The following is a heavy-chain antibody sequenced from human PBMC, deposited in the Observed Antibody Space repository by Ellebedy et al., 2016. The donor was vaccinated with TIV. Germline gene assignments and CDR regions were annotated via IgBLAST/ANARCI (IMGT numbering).Heavy chain of an antibody. J-gene: IGHJ4*02. Sequence: ASVKVSXKASGYTFTSYDINWVRQATGQGLEWMGWINPNSGGTNYAQKFQGRVTMTRDTSISTAYMELSRLRSDDTAVYYCARLEILAAANVWGQGTLVTVSS. V-gene: IGHV1-2*02. CDR3: ARLEILAAANV. D-gene: IGHD6-13*01. CDR2: INPNSGGT. CDR1: GYTFTSYD.